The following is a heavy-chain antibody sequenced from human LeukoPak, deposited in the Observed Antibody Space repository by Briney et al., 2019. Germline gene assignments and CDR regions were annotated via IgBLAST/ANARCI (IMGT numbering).Heavy chain of an antibody. V-gene: IGHV4-59*01. CDR2: IYYSGST. CDR1: GGSLIDYY. Sequence: SETLSLTCAVSGGSLIDYYWSWIRQPPGKGLEWIGSIYYSGSTNYNPSLKSRVTISVDTSKNQFSLKLSSVTAADTAVYYCARDRYRGGWFDPWGQGTLVTVSS. D-gene: IGHD3-16*02. CDR3: ARDRYRGGWFDP. J-gene: IGHJ5*02.